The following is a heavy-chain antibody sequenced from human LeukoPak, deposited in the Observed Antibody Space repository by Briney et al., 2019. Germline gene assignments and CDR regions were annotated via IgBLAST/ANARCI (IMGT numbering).Heavy chain of an antibody. J-gene: IGHJ4*02. CDR3: ARDERSTTSCYGY. Sequence: SGRSLRLSCATSGFIFSDYGMHWVRQAPGRGLEWVAVIWYDGSKEYYADSVKGRFTISRDSSKNTVYLQMNSLRAEDTAVYYCARDERSTTSCYGYWGQGTLVTVSS. CDR2: IWYDGSKE. CDR1: GFIFSDYG. D-gene: IGHD2-2*01. V-gene: IGHV3-33*01.